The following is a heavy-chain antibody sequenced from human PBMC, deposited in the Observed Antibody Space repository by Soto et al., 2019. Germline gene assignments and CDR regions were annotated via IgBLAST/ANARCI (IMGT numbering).Heavy chain of an antibody. CDR3: ARSVEGHFDY. J-gene: IGHJ4*02. Sequence: EVQLVEYGGALVQPGGSLRLSCAASGFKFSIYSMNWVRQAPGKGLEWSAYITSDTKTIKYGDSVKGRFTISRDNAKNSVYLQMNSLSDDDTAVYYCARSVEGHFDYWGQGTVVTVSS. CDR2: ITSDTKTI. V-gene: IGHV3-48*02. D-gene: IGHD6-19*01. CDR1: GFKFSIYS.